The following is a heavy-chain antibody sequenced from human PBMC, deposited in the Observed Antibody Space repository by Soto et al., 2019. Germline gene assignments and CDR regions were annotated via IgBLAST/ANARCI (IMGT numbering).Heavy chain of an antibody. CDR1: GGTFSSYA. CDR2: IIPIFGTA. Sequence: QVQLVQSGAEVKKPGSSVKVSCKASGGTFSSYAISWVRQAPGQGLEWKGGIIPIFGTANYAQKFQGRVTMTADESTSTAYMELSSLRSEDTAVYYCAREGYGVPRTNWFDPWGQGTLVTVSS. CDR3: AREGYGVPRTNWFDP. V-gene: IGHV1-69*12. J-gene: IGHJ5*02. D-gene: IGHD4-17*01.